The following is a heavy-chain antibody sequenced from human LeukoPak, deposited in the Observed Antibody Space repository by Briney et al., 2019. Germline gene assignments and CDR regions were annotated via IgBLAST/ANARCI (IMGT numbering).Heavy chain of an antibody. CDR2: IKKDGSET. Sequence: GGSLRPSCAASGFTFSTSWMSWVRQVPGKGLEWVANIKKDGSETYYVDSVKGRFTISRDNAKNSLYLQMNSLRAEDTAMYYCARGRYSGTTYYFDYWGQGTPVIVSS. CDR1: GFTFSTSW. V-gene: IGHV3-7*03. CDR3: ARGRYSGTTYYFDY. J-gene: IGHJ4*02. D-gene: IGHD5-12*01.